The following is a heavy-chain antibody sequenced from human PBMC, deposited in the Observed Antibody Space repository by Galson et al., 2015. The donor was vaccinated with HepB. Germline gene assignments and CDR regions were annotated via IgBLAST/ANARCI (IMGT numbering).Heavy chain of an antibody. D-gene: IGHD1-26*01. Sequence: SVKVSCKASGYTFTDYYLHWVRQAPGQGLEWMARIYPKTGGTKYAQKFQGRVTMTMDTSISTAYMELSRLTSDDTAIYYCGRGSYSFDFWGQGTLVTVSS. J-gene: IGHJ4*02. V-gene: IGHV1-2*06. CDR2: IYPKTGGT. CDR1: GYTFTDYY. CDR3: GRGSYSFDF.